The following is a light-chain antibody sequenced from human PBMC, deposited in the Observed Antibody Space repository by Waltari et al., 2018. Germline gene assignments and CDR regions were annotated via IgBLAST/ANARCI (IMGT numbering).Light chain of an antibody. CDR3: CSYAGSSTLI. Sequence: QSALTQPASVSGSPGQSITISCTGTSSDVGSYSLASWYLQYPGKVPKLIVYDANQRPSGVSSRFSGSKSGNTASLTISGLQAEDEADYYCCSYAGSSTLIFGGGTKVTVL. V-gene: IGLV2-23*01. CDR2: DAN. J-gene: IGLJ2*01. CDR1: SSDVGSYSL.